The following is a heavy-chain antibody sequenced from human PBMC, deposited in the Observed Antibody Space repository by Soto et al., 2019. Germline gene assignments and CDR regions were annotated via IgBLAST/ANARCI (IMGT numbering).Heavy chain of an antibody. CDR1: GFTFSDFW. V-gene: IGHV3-74*01. CDR3: TLGPDP. CDR2: ISSNGSST. J-gene: IGHJ5*02. Sequence: QPGGSLRLSCAASGFTFSDFWMHWVRQPPGKGLVWVSRISSNGSSTSYADSVKGRFTISRDNAKNTLYLQMNSLRAEDTAVYYCTLGPDPWGQGTRVTVSS.